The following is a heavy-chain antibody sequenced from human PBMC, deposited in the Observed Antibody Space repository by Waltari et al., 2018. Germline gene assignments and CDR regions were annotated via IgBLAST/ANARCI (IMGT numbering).Heavy chain of an antibody. Sequence: QVQLVESGGGVVQPGRSLRLSCAASGFTFSSYATNWVRQAPGKGLEWVAFISDDGSNEYYVDSVRGRFTISRDNSKNTLYLQMNSLRAEDTAVYYCARDRRDAFDIWGQGTMVTVSS. CDR2: ISDDGSNE. V-gene: IGHV3-30-3*01. CDR3: ARDRRDAFDI. J-gene: IGHJ3*02. CDR1: GFTFSSYA.